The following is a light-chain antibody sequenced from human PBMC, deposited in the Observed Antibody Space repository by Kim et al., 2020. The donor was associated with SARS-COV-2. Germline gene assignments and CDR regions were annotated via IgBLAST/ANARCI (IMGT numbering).Light chain of an antibody. CDR1: QSISNN. Sequence: VSPGERATLSGRASQSISNNLAWYQQKPGQAPRLLIYGASARATGISDRFSGSGSGTEFTLTISSLQSEDFAIYYCQHYNYWPPYTFGQGTKLEI. CDR3: QHYNYWPPYT. CDR2: GAS. J-gene: IGKJ2*01. V-gene: IGKV3-15*01.